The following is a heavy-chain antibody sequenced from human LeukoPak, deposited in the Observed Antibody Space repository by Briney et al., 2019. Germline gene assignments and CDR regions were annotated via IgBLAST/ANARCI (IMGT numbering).Heavy chain of an antibody. J-gene: IGHJ3*02. CDR3: ARRGYDWLLWAFDI. CDR1: GGSISSYY. Sequence: PSETLSLTCTVSGGSISSYYWSWIRQPPGKGLEWIGYIYYSGSTNYNPSLKSRVTISVDTSKNQFSLKLSSVTAADTAVYYCARRGYDWLLWAFDIWGQGTMVTVSS. D-gene: IGHD5-12*01. V-gene: IGHV4-59*08. CDR2: IYYSGST.